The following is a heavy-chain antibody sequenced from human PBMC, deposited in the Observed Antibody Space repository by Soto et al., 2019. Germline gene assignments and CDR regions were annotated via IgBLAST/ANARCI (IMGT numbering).Heavy chain of an antibody. V-gene: IGHV1-3*01. Sequence: ASEKVSCKASGYTFTSYGISWVRQAPGQGLEWMGWINAGNGNTKYSQKFQGRVTITRDTSASTAYIELSSLRSEDTAVYYCARDFPSEYYDILTGKFGGTDYWGQGTLVTVSS. CDR2: INAGNGNT. J-gene: IGHJ4*02. D-gene: IGHD3-9*01. CDR3: ARDFPSEYYDILTGKFGGTDY. CDR1: GYTFTSYG.